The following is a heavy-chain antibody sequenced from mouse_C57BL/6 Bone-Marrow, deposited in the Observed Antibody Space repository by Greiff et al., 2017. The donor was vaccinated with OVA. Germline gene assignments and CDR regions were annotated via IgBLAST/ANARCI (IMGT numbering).Heavy chain of an antibody. D-gene: IGHD2-1*01. CDR2: ISDGGSYT. Sequence: EVMVVESGGGLVKPGGSLKLSCAASGFTFSSYAMSWVRQTPEKRLEWVATISDGGSYTYYPDNVKGRFTISRDNAKNNLYLQMSHLKSEDTAMYYCAREDGNYFAWFAYWGQGTLVTVSA. J-gene: IGHJ3*01. V-gene: IGHV5-4*01. CDR3: AREDGNYFAWFAY. CDR1: GFTFSSYA.